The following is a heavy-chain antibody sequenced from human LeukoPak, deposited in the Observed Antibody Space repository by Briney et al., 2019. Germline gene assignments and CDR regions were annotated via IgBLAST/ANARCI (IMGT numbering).Heavy chain of an antibody. CDR3: SRVTIFGVAHEGVNWFDP. Sequence: YTTSVKGRFTISRSDSKTVPYLQMKSLRTEDTAVYYCSRVTIFGVAHEGVNWFDPWGQGTLVTVSS. V-gene: IGHV3-22*01. D-gene: IGHD3-3*01. J-gene: IGHJ5*02.